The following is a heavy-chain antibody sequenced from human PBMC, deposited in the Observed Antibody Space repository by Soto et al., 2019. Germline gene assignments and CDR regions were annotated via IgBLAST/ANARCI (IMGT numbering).Heavy chain of an antibody. V-gene: IGHV4-39*01. Sequence: QLQMQESGPGLVKPSETLSLTCTVSGDSIATDGNHWDWIRQSPGGRLEWIGSVYYSASSYYNPSLRSRVTISLNLSANQFSLRLTSVTAADAAVYYCARRRDTNQFGGLDVWGQGTLVTVSA. CDR3: ARRRDTNQFGGLDV. CDR1: GDSIATDGNH. D-gene: IGHD3-16*01. CDR2: VYYSASS. J-gene: IGHJ1*01.